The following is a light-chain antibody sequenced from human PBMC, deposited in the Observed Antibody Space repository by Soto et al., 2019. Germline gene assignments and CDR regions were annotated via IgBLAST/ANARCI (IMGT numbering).Light chain of an antibody. CDR3: QQYANSPLT. CDR2: DAS. J-gene: IGKJ4*01. CDR1: QSVANSY. V-gene: IGKV3-20*01. Sequence: EIVLTQSPGTLSLSPGERATLSCRASQSVANSYFAWYRQKPGQAPRLLISDASRRASGIPDRFSGSGSGTDFTLTISRLEPEDSAVYYCQQYANSPLTFGGGTKVEIK.